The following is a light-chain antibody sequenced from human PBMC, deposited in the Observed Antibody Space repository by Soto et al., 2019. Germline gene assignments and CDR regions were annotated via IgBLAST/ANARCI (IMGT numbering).Light chain of an antibody. CDR3: QQYGSSPPYT. CDR2: GAF. CDR1: QSVSSSY. J-gene: IGKJ2*01. V-gene: IGKV3-20*01. Sequence: EIVLTQSPGTLSLSPGERATLSCRASQSVSSSYLAWYRQKPGQAPRLLIYGAFSSATGIPDRFSGSGSGTAFTLTISRLEPEDFAVYYCQQYGSSPPYTFGQGTKLEIK.